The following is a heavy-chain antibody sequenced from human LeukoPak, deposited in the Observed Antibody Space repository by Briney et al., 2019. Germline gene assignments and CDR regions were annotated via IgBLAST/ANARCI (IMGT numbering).Heavy chain of an antibody. CDR2: INSDGSST. CDR1: GFTFSSYW. J-gene: IGHJ4*02. D-gene: IGHD3-22*01. CDR3: ARVFYYDSKGY. V-gene: IGHV3-74*01. Sequence: PGRSLRLSCAASGFTFSSYWMHWVRQAPGKGLVWVSRINSDGSSTSYADSVKGRFTISRDNAKNTLYLQMNSLRAEDTAVYYCARVFYYDSKGYWGQGTLVTVSS.